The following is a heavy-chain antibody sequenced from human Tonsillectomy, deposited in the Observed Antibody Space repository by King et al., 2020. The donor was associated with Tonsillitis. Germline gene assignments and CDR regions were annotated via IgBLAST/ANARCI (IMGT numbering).Heavy chain of an antibody. V-gene: IGHV3-48*01. CDR2: ISTRSRTI. Sequence: VQLVESGGGLVQPGGSLRLSCAASGFTFSSYSMNWVRQDPGKGLEWVSYISTRSRTIYYADSVKGRFTLSRDNAKNSLYLQMNSLRAEDTAVYFCARDYVWGSYPVAFDIWGQGTMVTVSS. D-gene: IGHD3-16*02. CDR3: ARDYVWGSYPVAFDI. J-gene: IGHJ3*02. CDR1: GFTFSSYS.